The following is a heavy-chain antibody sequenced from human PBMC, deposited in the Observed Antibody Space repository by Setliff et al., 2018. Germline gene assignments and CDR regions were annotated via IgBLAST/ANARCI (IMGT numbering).Heavy chain of an antibody. Sequence: ASVKVSCKASGYTFTSYYMHWVRQAPGQGLEWMGIINPSGGSTSYAQKFQGRVTMTRDTSTSTVYMELSSLRSEDTAVYYCARGGDSGSYFLANHDAFDIWGQGTMVTVSS. CDR1: GYTFTSYY. CDR2: INPSGGST. D-gene: IGHD1-26*01. J-gene: IGHJ3*02. V-gene: IGHV1-46*01. CDR3: ARGGDSGSYFLANHDAFDI.